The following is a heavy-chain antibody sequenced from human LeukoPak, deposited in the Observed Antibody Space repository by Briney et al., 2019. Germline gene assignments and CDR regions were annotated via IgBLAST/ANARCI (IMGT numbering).Heavy chain of an antibody. CDR1: GFTFSSYT. J-gene: IGHJ4*02. V-gene: IGHV3-21*01. D-gene: IGHD3-22*01. Sequence: PGGSLRVSCAASGFTFSSYTMNWVRQAPGKGLEWVSSISSRSSYIYYADSVKGRFTISRDNAKNSLYLQMNSLRAEGTAVYYCARERSYYDSSGYHHRFDYWGQGTLVTVSS. CDR3: ARERSYYDSSGYHHRFDY. CDR2: ISSRSSYI.